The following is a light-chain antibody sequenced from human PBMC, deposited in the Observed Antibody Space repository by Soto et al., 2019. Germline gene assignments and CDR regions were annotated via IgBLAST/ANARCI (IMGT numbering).Light chain of an antibody. CDR1: QSVSSN. V-gene: IGKV3-15*01. CDR3: EQYNNWPFT. J-gene: IGKJ3*01. CDR2: GSS. Sequence: EIVMTQSPATLSVSPGERATLSCRASQSVSSNLAWYQQKPGQAPRLLLYGSSTRATGMPVRFSGSGSGTEFTVTVRSLQSEDFAVYYCEQYNNWPFTFGPGTKVDIK.